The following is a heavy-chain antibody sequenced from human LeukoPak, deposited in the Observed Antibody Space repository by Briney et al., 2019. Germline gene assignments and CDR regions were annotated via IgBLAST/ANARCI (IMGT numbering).Heavy chain of an antibody. V-gene: IGHV4-4*07. CDR2: ISPSGNT. J-gene: IGHJ6*03. CDR1: GGSISSYY. Sequence: SETLSLTCNVSGGSISSYYWTWIRQPAGKGLEWIGRISPSGNTYYNPSLKSRVTISVDTSKNQFSLKLSSVTAADTAVYYCARTTEAHSWRTRYYDYYMDVWGKGTTVTV. CDR3: ARTTEAHSWRTRYYDYYMDV. D-gene: IGHD6-13*01.